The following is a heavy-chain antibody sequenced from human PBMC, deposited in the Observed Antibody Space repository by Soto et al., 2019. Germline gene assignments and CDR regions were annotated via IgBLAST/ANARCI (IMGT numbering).Heavy chain of an antibody. CDR3: ARDRPLKTYYGTDF. V-gene: IGHV6-1*01. Sequence: SQTLSLTCAISVDSVSSNSAAWNWIRQSPSRGLEWLGRTSYRSKWYNDYAVSVKSRITINPDTPKNQFSLQLNSVTPEDTAVYYCARDRPLKTYYGTDFWGQGTTVTVSS. CDR1: VDSVSSNSAA. D-gene: IGHD3-16*01. CDR2: TSYRSKWYN. J-gene: IGHJ6*02.